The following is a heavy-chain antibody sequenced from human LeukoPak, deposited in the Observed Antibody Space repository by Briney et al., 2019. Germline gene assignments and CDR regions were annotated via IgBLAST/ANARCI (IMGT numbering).Heavy chain of an antibody. D-gene: IGHD1-26*01. CDR3: ARREVGTTIDY. CDR2: IYHSGST. V-gene: IGHV4-4*02. J-gene: IGHJ4*02. CDR1: GXSISSSNW. Sequence: SETLSLTCAVSGXSISSSNWWSWVRQPPGKELEWIGEIYHSGSTHYNPSLKSRVTISVHKSTNQFSLNLNSVTAADTAVYYCARREVGTTIDYWGQGTLVTVSS.